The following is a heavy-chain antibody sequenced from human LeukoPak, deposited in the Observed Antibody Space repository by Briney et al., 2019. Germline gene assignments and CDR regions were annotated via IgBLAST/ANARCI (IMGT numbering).Heavy chain of an antibody. J-gene: IGHJ4*02. CDR2: MNPNSGGT. CDR3: AVEYSGSYLDY. D-gene: IGHD1-26*01. CDR1: GYTFTSYD. V-gene: IGHV1-2*02. Sequence: ASVKVSCKASGYTFTSYDINWVRQATGQGLEWMGWMNPNSGGTNYAQKFQGRVTMTRDTSISTAYMELSRLRSDDTAVYYCAVEYSGSYLDYWGQGTLVTVSS.